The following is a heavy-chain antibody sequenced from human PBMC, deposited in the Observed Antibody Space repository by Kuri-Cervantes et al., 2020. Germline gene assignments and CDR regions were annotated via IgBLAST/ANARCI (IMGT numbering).Heavy chain of an antibody. J-gene: IGHJ5*02. Sequence: GGSLRLSCTASGYSFSNDSMSWVRQTPGKGLEWVSGISGSGCNTYYADSVKGRFTISRDKSKNTLYLQMSSLRAEDTAIYYCAKARGNVDDLNSFDPWGQGTLVTVSS. CDR1: GYSFSNDS. V-gene: IGHV3-23*01. CDR3: AKARGNVDDLNSFDP. D-gene: IGHD5-12*01. CDR2: ISGSGCNT.